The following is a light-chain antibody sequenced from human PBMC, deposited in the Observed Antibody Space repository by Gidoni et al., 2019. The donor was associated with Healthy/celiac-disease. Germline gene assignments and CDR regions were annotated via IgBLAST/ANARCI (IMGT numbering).Light chain of an antibody. J-gene: IGKJ3*01. V-gene: IGKV1-9*01. CDR3: QQLSSSPLT. CDR2: AAS. Sequence: DIQLTQSPSFLSASVGDRVTITCRASQGISSYLAWYQKKPGKDPKLLIYAASTLQGGVPSRFSGSGSGTEFTLTISSLQPEDFATYSCQQLSSSPLTFGPGTKVDIK. CDR1: QGISSY.